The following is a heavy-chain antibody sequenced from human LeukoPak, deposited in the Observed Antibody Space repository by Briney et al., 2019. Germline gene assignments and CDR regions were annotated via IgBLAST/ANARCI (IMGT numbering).Heavy chain of an antibody. CDR1: GGSMNNDY. CDR3: ARDNPSGYTYGYAHYFYCIDV. Sequence: SETLSLTSTVSGGSMNNDYFTWIRQPAGKGLEWIGRIHSGGTTNYNPSLMSRVTLSVDTSKNQISLRLTSVTAADTALYYCARDNPSGYTYGYAHYFYCIDVWGKGTTVTVSS. CDR2: IHSGGTT. V-gene: IGHV4-4*07. D-gene: IGHD5-18*01. J-gene: IGHJ6*03.